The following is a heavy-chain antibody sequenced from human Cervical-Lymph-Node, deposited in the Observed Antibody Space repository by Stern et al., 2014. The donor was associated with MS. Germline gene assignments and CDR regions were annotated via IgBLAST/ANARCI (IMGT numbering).Heavy chain of an antibody. CDR3: ARGLVVYDAFDI. CDR1: GFTFSSYG. Sequence: VQLLESGGGVVQPGRSLRLSCAASGFTFSSYGMHWVRQAPGKGLEWVAVIWYDGSNKYYADSVKGRFTISRDNSKNTLYLQMNSLRAEDTAVYYCARGLVVYDAFDIWGQGTMVTVSS. CDR2: IWYDGSNK. D-gene: IGHD3-22*01. V-gene: IGHV3-33*01. J-gene: IGHJ3*02.